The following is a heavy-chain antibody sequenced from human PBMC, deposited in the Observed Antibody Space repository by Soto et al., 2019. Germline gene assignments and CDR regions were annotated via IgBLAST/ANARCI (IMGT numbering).Heavy chain of an antibody. CDR3: AKDHLVVATPDD. CDR1: GFTFSSYV. J-gene: IGHJ4*02. Sequence: EVQMLESGGGLVQPGGSLRLSCAASGFTFSSYVMSWVRQAPGKGLEWVSGISGSGGSTYYADSVKGRFTIARDNSKNTRYMHVNSVRSEDTAVYYCAKDHLVVATPDDWGQGTLVTVSS. CDR2: ISGSGGST. D-gene: IGHD2-15*01. V-gene: IGHV3-23*01.